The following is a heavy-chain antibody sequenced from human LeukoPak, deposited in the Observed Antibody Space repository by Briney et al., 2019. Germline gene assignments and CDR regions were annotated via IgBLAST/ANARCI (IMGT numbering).Heavy chain of an antibody. J-gene: IGHJ6*02. CDR1: GGTFSSYA. D-gene: IGHD6-19*01. V-gene: IGHV1-69*04. CDR3: AGSSGWYEVSVYYYYYGMDV. Sequence: SVKVSCKASGGTFSSYAISWVRQAPGQGLEWMGRIIPILGIANYAQKFQGRVTITAGKSTSTAYMELSSLRSEDTAVYYCAGSSGWYEVSVYYYYYGMDVWGQGTTVTVSS. CDR2: IIPILGIA.